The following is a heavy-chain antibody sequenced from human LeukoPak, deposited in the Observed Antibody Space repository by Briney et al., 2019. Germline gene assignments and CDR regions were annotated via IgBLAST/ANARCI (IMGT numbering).Heavy chain of an antibody. D-gene: IGHD3-22*01. J-gene: IGHJ4*02. CDR2: ISPIFGTA. CDR3: ARDRTHYYESSGYYPRWEY. V-gene: IGHV1-69*05. CDR1: GGTFSSYT. Sequence: SVKVSCKAFGGTFSSYTISWLRQAPGQGPEWMGGISPIFGTANYAQKFQGRVTITRDTSTSTVYMELSSLRSEDTAMYYCARDRTHYYESSGYYPRWEYWGQGTLITVSS.